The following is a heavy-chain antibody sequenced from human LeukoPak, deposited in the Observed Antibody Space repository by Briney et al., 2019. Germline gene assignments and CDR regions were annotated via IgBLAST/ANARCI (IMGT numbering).Heavy chain of an antibody. CDR3: ARRITMIVVVDRNYYFDY. J-gene: IGHJ4*02. V-gene: IGHV3-21*01. CDR2: ISSSSSYI. CDR1: GGSISSSS. D-gene: IGHD3-22*01. Sequence: PSETLSLTCTVSGGSISSSSYYWGWIRQPPGKGLEWVSSISSSSSYIYYADSVKGRFTISRDNAKNSLYLQMNSLRAEDTAVYYCARRITMIVVVDRNYYFDYWGQGTLVTVSS.